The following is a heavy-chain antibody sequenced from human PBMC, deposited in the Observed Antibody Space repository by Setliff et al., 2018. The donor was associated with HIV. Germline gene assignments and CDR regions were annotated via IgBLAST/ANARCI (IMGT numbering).Heavy chain of an antibody. D-gene: IGHD3-10*01. J-gene: IGHJ5*02. Sequence: PSETLSLTCTVSGGSISGHYWSWIRQPPGRGLEWIGYIYSSGSTNFNPPLQSRVTISVDTSKNQSSLKLSSVTTADTAVYYCARHSGVASPNWFDPWGQGTLVTVSS. CDR1: GGSISGHY. CDR2: IYSSGST. V-gene: IGHV4-4*09. CDR3: ARHSGVASPNWFDP.